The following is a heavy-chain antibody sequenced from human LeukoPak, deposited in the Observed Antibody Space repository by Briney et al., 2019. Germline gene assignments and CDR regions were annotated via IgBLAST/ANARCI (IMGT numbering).Heavy chain of an antibody. CDR2: IT. J-gene: IGHJ4*02. V-gene: IGHV3-23*01. Sequence: GGSLRLSCAASGFTFSKFPMGWVRQAPGRGLEWVSAITFYADSLRGRFTISRDNSKSTLYLQMNGLRAEDTAVYYCAKPSVGATTGYFDYWGQGTLVTVSS. D-gene: IGHD1-26*01. CDR3: AKPSVGATTGYFDY. CDR1: GFTFSKFP.